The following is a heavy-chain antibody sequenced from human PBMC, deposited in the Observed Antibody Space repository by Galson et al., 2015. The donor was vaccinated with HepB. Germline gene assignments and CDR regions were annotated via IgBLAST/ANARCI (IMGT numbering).Heavy chain of an antibody. Sequence: SVKVSCKASGYTFTSYYMHWVRQAPGQGLEWMGIINPSGGSTSYAQKFQGRVTMTRDTSTSTVYMELSSLRSEDTAVYYCARGPSKLVPYNWFDPWGQGTLVTVSS. V-gene: IGHV1-46*01. J-gene: IGHJ5*02. CDR3: ARGPSKLVPYNWFDP. CDR1: GYTFTSYY. D-gene: IGHD6-13*01. CDR2: INPSGGST.